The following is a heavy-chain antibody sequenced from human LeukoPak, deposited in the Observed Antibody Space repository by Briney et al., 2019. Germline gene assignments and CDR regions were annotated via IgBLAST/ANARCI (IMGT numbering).Heavy chain of an antibody. CDR3: ARLGTVTTGEDY. CDR1: GFTFSSYA. Sequence: GGSLRLSCAASGFTFSSYAMSWVRQTPGKGLEWVTSISSSRSYIYYADSVQGRFTISRDNAKNSLYLQMNSLRAEDTAVYYCARLGTVTTGEDYWGQGTLVTVSS. CDR2: ISSSRSYI. V-gene: IGHV3-21*01. J-gene: IGHJ4*02. D-gene: IGHD4-17*01.